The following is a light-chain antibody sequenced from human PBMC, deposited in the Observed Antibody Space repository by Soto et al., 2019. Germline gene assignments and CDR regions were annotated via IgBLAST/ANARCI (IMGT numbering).Light chain of an antibody. J-gene: IGKJ5*01. Sequence: DIQMTQSPSSLSASVGDRVTITCRASESIARHLNWYQQKPGRAPNILIYAASSFQNGVPSRFRGGGSGTDFTLTISNLQPDDFATYYCQQTYSTLSITFGQGTRLEIK. CDR3: QQTYSTLSIT. CDR2: AAS. CDR1: ESIARH. V-gene: IGKV1-39*01.